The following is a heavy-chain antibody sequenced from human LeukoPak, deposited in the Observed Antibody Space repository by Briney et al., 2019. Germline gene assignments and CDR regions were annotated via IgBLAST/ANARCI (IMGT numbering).Heavy chain of an antibody. CDR2: FYTSANT. CDR1: GDSASGYY. J-gene: IGHJ6*03. V-gene: IGHV4-4*09. CDR3: AXXLRDEERHYGYYYMDV. Sequence: SDTLSLTCTVSGDSASGYYGSWIRQPPGKGLEWIGYFYTSANTNYNPSLKSRVTMSVDTSKNQFSLKLTSATAADTAVYYCAXXLRDEERHYGYYYMDVWGKGTTVTVSS.